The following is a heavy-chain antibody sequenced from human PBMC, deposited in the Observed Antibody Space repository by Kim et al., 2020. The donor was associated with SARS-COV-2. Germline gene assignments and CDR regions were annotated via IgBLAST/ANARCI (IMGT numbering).Heavy chain of an antibody. D-gene: IGHD3-10*01. J-gene: IGHJ6*02. CDR1: GGSFSGYY. Sequence: SETLSLTCAVYGGSFSGYYWSWIRQPPGKGLEWIGEINHSGSTNYNPSLKSRVTISVDTSKNQFSLKLSSVTAADTAVYYCARGGSGSYYSLRYYYGMDVWGQGTTVTVSS. V-gene: IGHV4-34*01. CDR2: INHSGST. CDR3: ARGGSGSYYSLRYYYGMDV.